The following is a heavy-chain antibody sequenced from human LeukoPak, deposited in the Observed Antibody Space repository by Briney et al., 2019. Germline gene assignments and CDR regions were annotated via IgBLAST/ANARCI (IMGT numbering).Heavy chain of an antibody. Sequence: PGGSLRLSCAASGFTFDDYAMHWVRQAPGKGLEWVSGISWNSGSIGYADSVKGRFTISRDNAKNSLYLQMNSLRAEDTALYYCAKAVSSSSSIFGSGNYFDYWGQGTLVTVSS. D-gene: IGHD3-3*01. J-gene: IGHJ4*02. V-gene: IGHV3-9*01. CDR1: GFTFDDYA. CDR2: ISWNSGSI. CDR3: AKAVSSSSSIFGSGNYFDY.